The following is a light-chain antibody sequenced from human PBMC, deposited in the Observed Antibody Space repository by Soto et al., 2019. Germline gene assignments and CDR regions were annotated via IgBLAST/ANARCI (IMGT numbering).Light chain of an antibody. CDR1: SSNIGAGYD. CDR2: GNS. V-gene: IGLV1-40*01. Sequence: QSALTQPPSVSGAPAQRVTISCTGSSSNIGAGYDVHWYQQLPGTAPKLLIYGNSNRPSGVPDRFSGSKSGTSASLAITGLQAEDEADYYCQSYDSSLSGSYVFGTGTKLTVL. J-gene: IGLJ1*01. CDR3: QSYDSSLSGSYV.